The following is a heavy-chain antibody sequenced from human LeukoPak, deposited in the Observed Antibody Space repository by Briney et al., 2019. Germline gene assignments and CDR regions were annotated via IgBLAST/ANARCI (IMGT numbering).Heavy chain of an antibody. CDR1: GFTFGDYA. J-gene: IGHJ4*02. D-gene: IGHD3-10*01. Sequence: GGSLRLSCTASGFTFGDYAMSWFRQAPGKGLEWVGFIRSKAYGGTTEYAASVKGRFTISRDDSKSIAYLQMNSLKTEDTAVYYCTRVRGYYGSGRLTDYWGQGTLVTVSS. CDR2: IRSKAYGGTT. V-gene: IGHV3-49*03. CDR3: TRVRGYYGSGRLTDY.